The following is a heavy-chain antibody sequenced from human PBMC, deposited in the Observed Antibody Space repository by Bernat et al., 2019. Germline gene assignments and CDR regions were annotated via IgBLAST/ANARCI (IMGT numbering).Heavy chain of an antibody. CDR1: GYSISSGYY. CDR2: IYHSGST. CDR3: ARGRAATLRYNWFDP. Sequence: QVQLQESGPGLVKPSETLSLTCDVSGYSISSGYYWGWIRQPPGKGLEWIGTIYHSGSTYYNPSLKSRVTISVDTSKNQFSLKLSSVTAADTAVYYCARGRAATLRYNWFDPWGQGTLVTVSS. D-gene: IGHD2-15*01. J-gene: IGHJ5*02. V-gene: IGHV4-38-2*01.